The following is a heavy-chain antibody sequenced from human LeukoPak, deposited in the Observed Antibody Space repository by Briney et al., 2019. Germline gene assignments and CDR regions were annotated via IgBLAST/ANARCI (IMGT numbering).Heavy chain of an antibody. CDR1: GFTFSSYA. Sequence: GRSLRLSCAASGFTFSSYAMSWVRQAPGKGLEWVSAISGSGGSTYYADSVKGRFTISRDNSKNTLYLQMNSLRAEDTAVYYCARDLDGSGSSYIDYWGQGTLVTVSS. J-gene: IGHJ4*02. CDR3: ARDLDGSGSSYIDY. D-gene: IGHD3-10*01. V-gene: IGHV3-23*01. CDR2: ISGSGGST.